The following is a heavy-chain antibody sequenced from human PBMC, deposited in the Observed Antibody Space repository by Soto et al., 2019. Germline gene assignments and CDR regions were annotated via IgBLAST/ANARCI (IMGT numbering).Heavy chain of an antibody. CDR1: GFTFSSYW. J-gene: IGHJ6*02. CDR2: MNSDGSST. CDR3: ASPTGGAFYI. Sequence: EVQLVESGGGLVQPGGSLRLSCAASGFTFSSYWMHWVRQAPGKGLVWVSRMNSDGSSTSYADSVKGRFTISRDNANNTLYLQMNSLSAEDTAVYYCASPTGGAFYIWGQGNTVTVSS. V-gene: IGHV3-74*01. D-gene: IGHD7-27*01.